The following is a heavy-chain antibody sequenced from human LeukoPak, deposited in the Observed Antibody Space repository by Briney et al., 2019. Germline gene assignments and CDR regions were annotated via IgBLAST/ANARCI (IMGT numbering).Heavy chain of an antibody. CDR3: ATLSPDTAMDFDGFDY. Sequence: ASVKVSCKVSGYTLTELSMHWVRQAPGKGLEWMGGFDPEDGETIYAQKFQGRVTMTEDTSTDTAYMELSSLRSEDTAVYYCATLSPDTAMDFDGFDYWGQGTLVIVSS. CDR1: GYTLTELS. J-gene: IGHJ4*02. CDR2: FDPEDGET. D-gene: IGHD5-18*01. V-gene: IGHV1-24*01.